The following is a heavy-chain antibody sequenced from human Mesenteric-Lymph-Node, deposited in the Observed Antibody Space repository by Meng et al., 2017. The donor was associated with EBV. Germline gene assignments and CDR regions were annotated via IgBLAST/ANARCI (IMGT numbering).Heavy chain of an antibody. J-gene: IGHJ4*02. D-gene: IGHD1-26*01. CDR2: INAYNGDT. CDR1: GYTFTNYG. Sequence: QAQLVQSGGEVKKPGALVKVPCKASGYTFTNYGITWVRQAPGQGLEWMGWINAYNGDTNYAQTLQGRVTMTTDTSTSTAYMELRSLRSDDTAVYYCARVEVGITSGDYWGQGTLVTVSS. CDR3: ARVEVGITSGDY. V-gene: IGHV1-18*01.